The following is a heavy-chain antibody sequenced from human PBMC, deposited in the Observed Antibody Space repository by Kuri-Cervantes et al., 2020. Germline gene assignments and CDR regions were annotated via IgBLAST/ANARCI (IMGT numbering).Heavy chain of an antibody. CDR3: ARDAGPLYCSGGSCYFLDNWFDP. D-gene: IGHD2-15*01. J-gene: IGHJ5*02. Sequence: ASVKVSCKASGYTFTSYYMHWVRQAPGQGLEWMGWISAYNGNTNYAQKLQGRVTMTTDTSTSTAYMELRSLRSDDTAVYYCARDAGPLYCSGGSCYFLDNWFDPWGQGTLVTVSS. CDR1: GYTFTSYY. CDR2: ISAYNGNT. V-gene: IGHV1-18*04.